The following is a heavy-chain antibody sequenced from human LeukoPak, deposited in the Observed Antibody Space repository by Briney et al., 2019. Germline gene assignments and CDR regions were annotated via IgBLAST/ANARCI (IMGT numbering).Heavy chain of an antibody. Sequence: PGGSLRPSCAASGFTFSSYAMSWVRQAPGKGLEWVANIKQDGSEKYYVDSVKGRFTISRDNAKNSLYLQMNSLRAEDTAVYYCARRTYWGQGTLVTVSS. CDR3: ARRTY. V-gene: IGHV3-7*01. J-gene: IGHJ4*02. CDR2: IKQDGSEK. CDR1: GFTFSSYA.